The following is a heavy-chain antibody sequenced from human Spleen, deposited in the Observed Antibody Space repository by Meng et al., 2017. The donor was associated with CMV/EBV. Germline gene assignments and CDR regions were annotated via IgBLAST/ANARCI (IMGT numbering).Heavy chain of an antibody. J-gene: IGHJ3*02. D-gene: IGHD3-3*01. V-gene: IGHV1-2*02. CDR1: GYTLTSYY. Sequence: ASVKVSCKASGYTLTSYYIHWVRQAPGQGLEWMGWINPKSGDTQYAQNFQGRVTISVDTSKNQFSLKLSSVTAADTAVYYCARPTWIFADGAFDIWGQGTMVTVSS. CDR2: INPKSGDT. CDR3: ARPTWIFADGAFDI.